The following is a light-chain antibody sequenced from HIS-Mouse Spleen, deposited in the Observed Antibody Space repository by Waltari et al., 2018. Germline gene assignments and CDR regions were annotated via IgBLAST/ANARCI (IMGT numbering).Light chain of an antibody. V-gene: IGKV1-8*01. CDR2: AAS. Sequence: AIRMTQSPSSLSASTGDIVTITCRASQGISSYLAWYQQKPGKAPKLLIYAASTLQSGVPSRFSGSGSGTDFTLTISCLQSEDFATYYCQQYYSYPTFGGGTKVEIK. CDR3: QQYYSYPT. CDR1: QGISSY. J-gene: IGKJ4*01.